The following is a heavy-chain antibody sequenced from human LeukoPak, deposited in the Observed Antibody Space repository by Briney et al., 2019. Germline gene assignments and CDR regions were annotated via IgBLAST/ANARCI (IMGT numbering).Heavy chain of an antibody. CDR3: ASVLSGIAVAGSFDP. V-gene: IGHV1-69*04. J-gene: IGHJ5*02. CDR1: GGTLSSYA. Sequence: SVKVSCKASGGTLSSYAISWVRQAPGQGLEWMGRIIPILGIANYAQKFQGRVTITADKSTSTAYMELSSLRSGDTAVYYCASVLSGIAVAGSFDPWGQGTLVTVSS. CDR2: IIPILGIA. D-gene: IGHD6-19*01.